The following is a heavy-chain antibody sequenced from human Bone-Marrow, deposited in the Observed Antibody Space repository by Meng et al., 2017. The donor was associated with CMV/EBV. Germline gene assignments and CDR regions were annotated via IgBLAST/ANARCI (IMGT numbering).Heavy chain of an antibody. D-gene: IGHD3-9*01. J-gene: IGHJ4*02. Sequence: ASVKVSCKASGYTFTGYYMHWVRQAPGQGLEWMGWISAYNGNTNYAQKLQGRVTMTTDTSTSTAYMELRSLRSDDTAVYYCARDFILDHWGQGTLVTVSS. V-gene: IGHV1-18*04. CDR2: ISAYNGNT. CDR1: GYTFTGYY. CDR3: ARDFILDH.